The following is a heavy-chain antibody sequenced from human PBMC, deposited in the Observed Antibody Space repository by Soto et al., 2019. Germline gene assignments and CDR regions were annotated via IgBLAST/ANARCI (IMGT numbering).Heavy chain of an antibody. CDR3: ARIDDYVWGSYRYPYYFDY. D-gene: IGHD3-16*02. J-gene: IGHJ4*02. V-gene: IGHV2-26*01. CDR1: GFSLSNARMG. CDR2: IFSNDEK. Sequence: QVTLKESGPVLVKPTETLTLTCTVSGFSLSNARMGVSWIRQPPGKALEWLAHIFSNDEKSYSTSLKSRLTISKDTSKSQVVLTMTNMDPVDTATYYCARIDDYVWGSYRYPYYFDYWGQGTLVTVSS.